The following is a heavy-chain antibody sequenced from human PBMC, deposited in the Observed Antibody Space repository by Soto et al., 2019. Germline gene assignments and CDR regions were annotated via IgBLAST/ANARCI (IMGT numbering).Heavy chain of an antibody. Sequence: PSETLSLTCTVSGGSISSYYWSWIRQPPGKGLEWIGYIYYSGSTNYNPSLKSRVTISVDTSKNQFSLKLSSVTAADTAVYYCARDRLGGSIAVAGTLDYWGQGTLVTVSS. CDR3: ARDRLGGSIAVAGTLDY. CDR2: IYYSGST. J-gene: IGHJ4*02. CDR1: GGSISSYY. D-gene: IGHD6-19*01. V-gene: IGHV4-59*01.